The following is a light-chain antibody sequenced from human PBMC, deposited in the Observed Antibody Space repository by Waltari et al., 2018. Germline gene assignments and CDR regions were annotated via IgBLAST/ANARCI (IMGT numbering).Light chain of an antibody. Sequence: EIVMTQSPATLSVFQGEIATLSCRASQSIRSNLAWYQHKPGQAPRLLIYGASTRATGIPARFSGSGSGTEFTLTISSLQSEDFAVYFCQQYDNWLGTFGQGTKVEIK. V-gene: IGKV3-15*01. CDR2: GAS. CDR3: QQYDNWLGT. CDR1: QSIRSN. J-gene: IGKJ1*01.